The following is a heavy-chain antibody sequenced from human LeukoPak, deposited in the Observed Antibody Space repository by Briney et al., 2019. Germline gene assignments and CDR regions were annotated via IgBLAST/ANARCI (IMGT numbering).Heavy chain of an antibody. D-gene: IGHD3-10*01. V-gene: IGHV3-30-3*01. Sequence: PGRSLGLSCAASGFTFSSYAMNWVRQAPGKGLEWVAFISYDGSNKYYADSVKGRFTISRDNSKNTLYLQMNSLRAEDTAVYYCASQGGLLWFGELSGGMDVWGQGTTVTVSS. J-gene: IGHJ6*02. CDR1: GFTFSSYA. CDR2: ISYDGSNK. CDR3: ASQGGLLWFGELSGGMDV.